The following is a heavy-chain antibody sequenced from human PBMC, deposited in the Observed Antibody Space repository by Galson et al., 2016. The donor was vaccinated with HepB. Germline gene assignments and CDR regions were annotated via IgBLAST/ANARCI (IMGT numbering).Heavy chain of an antibody. J-gene: IGHJ6*02. V-gene: IGHV1-18*04. CDR1: GYLFTSYG. CDR2: ISSYNGNT. D-gene: IGHD1-7*01. CDR3: AKSAATRNYGYYYYGMDV. Sequence: SVKVSCKASGYLFTSYGISWVRQAPGQGLEWMGWISSYNGNTNYAQKLQGRVTMTTDTSTSTAYMELRSLRSDDTAVYYCAKSAATRNYGYYYYGMDVWGQGTTVTVSS.